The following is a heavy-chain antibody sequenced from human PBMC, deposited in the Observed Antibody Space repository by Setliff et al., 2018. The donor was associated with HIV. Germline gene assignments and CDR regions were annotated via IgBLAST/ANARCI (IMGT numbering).Heavy chain of an antibody. V-gene: IGHV4-39*01. J-gene: IGHJ4*02. D-gene: IGHD3-16*01. CDR2: IHYDENT. CDR1: GGSISSSNYC. Sequence: SETLSLTCTVSGGSISSSNYCWTWVRQPPGRGLEWVGSIHYDENTYCNPSLKSRLTMSVDTLKNQFSLNRSSVTAADPAVYYCTRQRGSGRWAFDYLGQGTLVTVSS. CDR3: TRQRGSGRWAFDY.